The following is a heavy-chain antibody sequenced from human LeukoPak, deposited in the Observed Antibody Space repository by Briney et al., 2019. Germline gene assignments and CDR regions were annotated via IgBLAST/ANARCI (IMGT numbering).Heavy chain of an antibody. J-gene: IGHJ4*02. V-gene: IGHV3-48*01. CDR2: INSCSSTI. D-gene: IGHD3-22*01. CDR3: ARGIWYYDSSDYAIGVYFDS. CDR1: GCIFSNYS. Sequence: GWPLSLSCVSTGCIFSNYSLNWVRQAPSKGVARVAYINSCSSTINYADSVKGRFTISRDNAKNSLYLQMNSLRAEGTAVYYCARGIWYYDSSDYAIGVYFDSWGQGTLVTVSS.